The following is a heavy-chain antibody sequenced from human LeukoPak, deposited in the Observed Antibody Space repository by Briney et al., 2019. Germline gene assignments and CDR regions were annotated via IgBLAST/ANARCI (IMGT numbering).Heavy chain of an antibody. CDR2: IYYSGST. V-gene: IGHV4-59*01. CDR1: GGSISTYY. CDR3: ARGLGSSSWSYYYYYGMDV. J-gene: IGHJ6*02. Sequence: SETLSLTCTVSGGSISTYYGNWIRQAPGKGLEWIGYIYYSGSTNYNPSLKSRVTMSVDTSRNQFSLKLSSVTAADTAVYYCARGLGSSSWSYYYYYGMDVWGQGTTVTVSS. D-gene: IGHD6-13*01.